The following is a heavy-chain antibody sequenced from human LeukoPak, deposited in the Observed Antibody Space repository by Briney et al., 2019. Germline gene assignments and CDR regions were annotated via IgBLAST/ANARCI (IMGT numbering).Heavy chain of an antibody. V-gene: IGHV3-33*06. CDR2: IWYDGSHD. CDR1: GFTFSHYA. D-gene: IGHD2-2*01. CDR3: AKEGDYCSSSGCHKRGIDY. J-gene: IGHJ4*02. Sequence: GTSLRLSCAASGFTFSHYAMHWVRQAPGKGLEWVAVIWYDGSHDIYTDSVKGRFTVSRDNFKNALHLQMNSLRVEDTAVYYCAKEGDYCSSSGCHKRGIDYWGQGTLVTVSS.